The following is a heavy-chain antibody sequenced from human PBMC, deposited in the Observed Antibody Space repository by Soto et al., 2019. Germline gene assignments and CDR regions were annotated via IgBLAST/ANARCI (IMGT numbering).Heavy chain of an antibody. CDR3: ARHNWNYGVY. Sequence: KPSETLSLTCTVASGSISSSSYYWGWIRQPPGKGLEWIGSVHSSGSTFSNASLKSRVSISVDASESQLSLKLSSVTAADTAVYYCARHNWNYGVYWGQGTLVTVSS. J-gene: IGHJ4*02. CDR1: SGSISSSSYY. D-gene: IGHD1-20*01. V-gene: IGHV4-39*01. CDR2: VHSSGST.